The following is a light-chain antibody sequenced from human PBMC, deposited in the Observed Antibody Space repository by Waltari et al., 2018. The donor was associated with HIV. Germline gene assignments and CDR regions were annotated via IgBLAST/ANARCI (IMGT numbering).Light chain of an antibody. CDR2: GAS. CDR3: QQYGSSPRT. Sequence: EIVLTQSPGPLSLSPGERATLSCRASQTVTSSYLAWYQQKPGQAPRLLIQGASSRATGIPDRVSGSGSRTDFTLSISRLEPEDFAVYYCQQYGSSPRTFGQGTKVEIK. CDR1: QTVTSSY. V-gene: IGKV3-20*01. J-gene: IGKJ1*01.